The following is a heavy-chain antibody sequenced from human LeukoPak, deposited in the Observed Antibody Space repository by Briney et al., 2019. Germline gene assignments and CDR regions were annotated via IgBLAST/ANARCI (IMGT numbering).Heavy chain of an antibody. CDR2: VNRDGNEK. Sequence: PGXXLRLSCVASGFTFNKYWMIWVRQAPGKGLEWVANVNRDGNEKHYVDSVEGRFAISRDNAKNSLYLHMNSLRNEDTAVYYCVRDDGNRTGSTYYDAFDIWGQGTLVTVSS. CDR1: GFTFNKYW. J-gene: IGHJ3*02. V-gene: IGHV3-7*03. CDR3: VRDDGNRTGSTYYDAFDI. D-gene: IGHD2/OR15-2a*01.